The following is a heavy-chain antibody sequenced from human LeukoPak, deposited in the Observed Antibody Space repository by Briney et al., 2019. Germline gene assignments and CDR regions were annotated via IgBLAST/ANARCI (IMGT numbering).Heavy chain of an antibody. CDR1: GYTFTSYY. Sequence: ASVKVSCKASGYTFTSYYMHWVRQAPGQGLEWMGIINPSGGSTSYAQKFQGRVTMTRDMSTSTVYMELSSLRSEDTAVYYCAXGRGPMVRGVYFDYWGQGTLVTVSS. J-gene: IGHJ4*02. CDR2: INPSGGST. D-gene: IGHD3-10*01. V-gene: IGHV1-46*01. CDR3: AXGRGPMVRGVYFDY.